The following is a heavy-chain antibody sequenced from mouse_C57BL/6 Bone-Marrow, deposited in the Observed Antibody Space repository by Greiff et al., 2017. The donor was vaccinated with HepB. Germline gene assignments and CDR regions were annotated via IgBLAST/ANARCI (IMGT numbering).Heavy chain of an antibody. CDR3: ASFDGYWFAY. CDR2: INPNNGGT. J-gene: IGHJ3*01. V-gene: IGHV1-18*01. CDR1: GYTFTDYN. Sequence: SGPELVKPGASVKIPCKASGYTFTDYNMDWVKQSHGKSLEWIGDINPNNGGTIYNQKFKGKATLTVDKSSSTAYMELRSLTSEDTAVYYCASFDGYWFAYWGQGTLVTVSA. D-gene: IGHD2-3*01.